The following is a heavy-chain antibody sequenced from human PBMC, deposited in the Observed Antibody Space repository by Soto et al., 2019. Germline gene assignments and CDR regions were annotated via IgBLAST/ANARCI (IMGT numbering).Heavy chain of an antibody. Sequence: SETLSLTCTVSGGSISSSSYYWGWIRQPPGKGLEWIGSIYYSGSTYYNPSLKSRVTISVETSKNQTSLKMSSVTAADTAVYYCARGPGIAAAESYYYYGMDVWGQGTTVT. CDR3: ARGPGIAAAESYYYYGMDV. CDR1: GGSISSSSYY. V-gene: IGHV4-39*02. D-gene: IGHD6-25*01. J-gene: IGHJ6*02. CDR2: IYYSGST.